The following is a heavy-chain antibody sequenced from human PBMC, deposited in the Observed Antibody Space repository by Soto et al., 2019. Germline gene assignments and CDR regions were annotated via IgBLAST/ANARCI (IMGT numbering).Heavy chain of an antibody. CDR1: GFTFSSYA. Sequence: EVQLLESGGGLVQPGGSLRLSCAASGFTFSSYAMSWVRQAQGRGLEWVSAFGGRGGSTYYADSVKGRFTISRDNSKNTLYLQMNSLRAEDTAVYYCAKDPRAITIFGVVITENWFDPWGQGTLVTVSS. D-gene: IGHD3-3*01. J-gene: IGHJ5*02. CDR2: FGGRGGST. CDR3: AKDPRAITIFGVVITENWFDP. V-gene: IGHV3-23*01.